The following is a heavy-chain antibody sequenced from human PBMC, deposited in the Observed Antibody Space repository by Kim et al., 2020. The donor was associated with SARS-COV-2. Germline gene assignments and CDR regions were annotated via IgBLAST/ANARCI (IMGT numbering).Heavy chain of an antibody. J-gene: IGHJ6*02. CDR2: IDPSDSYT. CDR1: GYSFTSYW. V-gene: IGHV5-10-1*01. Sequence: GESLKISCKDSGYSFTSYWINWVRQMPGKGLEWMGRIDPSDSYTSYSPSFQGHVTISADKSISTAYLQWSSLKASDTAMYYCATQGAWAAAGPYGMDVWGQGTTVTVSS. D-gene: IGHD6-13*01. CDR3: ATQGAWAAAGPYGMDV.